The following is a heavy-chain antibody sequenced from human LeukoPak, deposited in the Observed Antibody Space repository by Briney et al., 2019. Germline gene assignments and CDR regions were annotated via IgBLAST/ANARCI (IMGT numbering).Heavy chain of an antibody. D-gene: IGHD3-22*01. CDR2: INPGGGST. CDR1: GYTFTSYY. V-gene: IGHV1-46*01. J-gene: IGHJ5*02. CDR3: ARSGTMIVVVTADWFDP. Sequence: ASVKVSCKAPGYTFTSYYMHWVRQAPGQGLEWMGIINPGGGSTSYAQKFQGRVTMTRDTSTSTVYMELSSLRSEDTAVYYCARSGTMIVVVTADWFDPWGQGTLVTVSS.